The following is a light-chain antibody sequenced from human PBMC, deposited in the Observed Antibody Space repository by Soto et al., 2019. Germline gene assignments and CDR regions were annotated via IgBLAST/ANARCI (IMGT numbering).Light chain of an antibody. CDR2: EVS. CDR3: SSYTTTSPDV. Sequence: QSVLTQPASVSGAPGQSITISCVGSSNDVRAYNYVSWYQQHAGKAPKLIIYEVSNRPSGVSNRFSGSKSGNTASLTISGVHAEDDADYYCSSYTTTSPDVFGSGTKVTVL. V-gene: IGLV2-14*01. J-gene: IGLJ1*01. CDR1: SNDVRAYNY.